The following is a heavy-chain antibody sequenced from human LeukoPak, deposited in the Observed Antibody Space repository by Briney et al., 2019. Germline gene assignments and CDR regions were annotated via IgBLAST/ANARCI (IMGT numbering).Heavy chain of an antibody. J-gene: IGHJ5*02. V-gene: IGHV4-59*01. Sequence: SETLSLTCTVSGGSISSYYWSWIRQPPGKGLEWIGDIYYSGSTNYNPSLKSRVTISVDTSKNQFSLKLSSVTAADTAVYYCATLRVNWFDPWGQGTLVTVSS. CDR2: IYYSGST. CDR3: ATLRVNWFDP. D-gene: IGHD4/OR15-4a*01. CDR1: GGSISSYY.